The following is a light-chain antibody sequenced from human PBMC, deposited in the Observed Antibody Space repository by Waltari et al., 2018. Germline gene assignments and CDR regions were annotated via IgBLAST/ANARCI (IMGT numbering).Light chain of an antibody. V-gene: IGLV7-43*01. CDR1: PGEVTSGFF. CDR2: GTN. J-gene: IGLJ7*01. Sequence: QTVVTQEPSLTVSPGGTVTLTCASSPGEVTSGFFPNWFQQKPGQAPRPLIYGTNNKHSWTPARFSGSLLGGKAALTLSGVQPEDEAEYYCLLYYAGAHVFGGGTQLTVL. CDR3: LLYYAGAHV.